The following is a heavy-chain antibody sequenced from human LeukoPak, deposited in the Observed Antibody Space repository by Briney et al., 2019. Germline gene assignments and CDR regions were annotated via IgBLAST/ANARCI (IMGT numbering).Heavy chain of an antibody. CDR2: ISAYNGNT. CDR3: ARGDRRGYSLWYYYGMDV. D-gene: IGHD5-18*01. CDR1: GYTFTSYG. Sequence: GASVKVSCKASGYTFTSYGISWVRQAPGQGLEWMGWISAYNGNTNYAQKLQGRVTMTTDTSTSTAYMELRSLRSDDTAVYYCARGDRRGYSLWYYYGMDVWGQGTTVTVSS. V-gene: IGHV1-18*01. J-gene: IGHJ6*02.